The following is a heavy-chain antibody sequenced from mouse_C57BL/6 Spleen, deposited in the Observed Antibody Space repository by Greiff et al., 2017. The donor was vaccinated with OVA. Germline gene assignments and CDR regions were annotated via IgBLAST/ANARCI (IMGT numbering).Heavy chain of an antibody. D-gene: IGHD1-1*01. Sequence: QVQLQQSGAELARPGASVKLSCKASGYTFTSYGISWVKPSTGQGLEWIGAIYPRSGNTYYNEKFKGKATLTADKSSSTAYMELRSLTSEDSAVYFCARKITTVAHFDYWGQGTTLTVSS. CDR2: IYPRSGNT. J-gene: IGHJ2*01. CDR3: ARKITTVAHFDY. CDR1: GYTFTSYG. V-gene: IGHV1-81*01.